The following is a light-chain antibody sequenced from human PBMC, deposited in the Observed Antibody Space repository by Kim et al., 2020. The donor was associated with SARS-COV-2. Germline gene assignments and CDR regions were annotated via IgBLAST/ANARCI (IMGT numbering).Light chain of an antibody. CDR3: QQYYNAPRT. Sequence: DIVMFQSPDSLTVSLGVRATINCKSSQRLFSTSNNKNFLAWFQQKPGQSPKLLIYCASARESGVPDRVSASGSGTHFTLTISSLQAKYGSIYDCQQYYNAPRTFGGVNKLEI. J-gene: IGKJ4*01. CDR1: QRLFSTSNNKNF. CDR2: CAS. V-gene: IGKV4-1*01.